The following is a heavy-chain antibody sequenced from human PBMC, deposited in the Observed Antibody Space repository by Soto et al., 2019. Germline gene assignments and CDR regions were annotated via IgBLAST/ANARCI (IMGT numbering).Heavy chain of an antibody. CDR1: GFTFNSYA. J-gene: IGHJ4*02. V-gene: IGHV3-30-3*01. Sequence: QVQLVEAGGGVVQPGRSLRLSCAASGFTFNSYAMHWVRQAPGKGLEWVAVISYDGSNKYYADSVKGRFTISRDNSKNTLYLQMNSLRAEDTAVYYCARDHWVQQLEMYYFDYWGQGTLVTVSS. CDR3: ARDHWVQQLEMYYFDY. D-gene: IGHD6-13*01. CDR2: ISYDGSNK.